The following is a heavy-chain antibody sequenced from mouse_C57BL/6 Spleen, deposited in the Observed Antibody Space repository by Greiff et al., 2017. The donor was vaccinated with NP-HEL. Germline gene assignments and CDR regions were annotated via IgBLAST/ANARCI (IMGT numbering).Heavy chain of an antibody. CDR1: GYTFTDYE. D-gene: IGHD1-1*01. V-gene: IGHV1-15*01. CDR3: KEYYGSRERYYFDY. J-gene: IGHJ2*01. Sequence: QVQLKQSGAELVRPGASVTLSCKASGYTFTDYEMHWVKQTPVHGLEWIGAIDPETGGTAYNQKFKGTAILTADKSSSTAYMELRSLTSEDSAVYYSKEYYGSRERYYFDYWGQGTTLTVSS. CDR2: IDPETGGT.